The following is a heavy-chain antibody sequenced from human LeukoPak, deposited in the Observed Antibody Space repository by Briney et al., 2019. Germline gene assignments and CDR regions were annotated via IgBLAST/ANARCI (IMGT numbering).Heavy chain of an antibody. D-gene: IGHD3-10*01. CDR2: IYYSGST. CDR1: GGSISSSSYY. CDR3: ARDGAYYYGSGRKFDY. J-gene: IGHJ4*02. Sequence: SETLSLTCTVSGGSISSSSYYWGWIRQPPGKGLEWIGSIYYSGSTYCNPSLKSRVTISVDTSKNQFSLKLSSVTAADTAVYYCARDGAYYYGSGRKFDYWGQGTLVTVSS. V-gene: IGHV4-39*07.